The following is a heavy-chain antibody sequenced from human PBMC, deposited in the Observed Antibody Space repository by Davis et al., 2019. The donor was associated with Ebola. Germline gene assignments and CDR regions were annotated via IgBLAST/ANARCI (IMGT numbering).Heavy chain of an antibody. Sequence: AASVKVSCKASGYTFTSYGISWVRQAPGQGLEWMGWISAYNGNTNYAQKLQGRVTMTTDTSTSTAYMELRSLRSDGTAVYYCARDSGYCTGGVCYSPYYYGMDVWGQGTTVTVSS. CDR1: GYTFTSYG. V-gene: IGHV1-18*01. D-gene: IGHD2-8*02. CDR3: ARDSGYCTGGVCYSPYYYGMDV. CDR2: ISAYNGNT. J-gene: IGHJ6*02.